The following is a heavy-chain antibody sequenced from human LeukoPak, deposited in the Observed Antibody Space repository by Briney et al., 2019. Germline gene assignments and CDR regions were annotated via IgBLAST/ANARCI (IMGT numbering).Heavy chain of an antibody. Sequence: PGGSLRLSCAASGFTFSTYAMSWVRQAPGKGLEWVSGISGSGGSTYYADSVKGRFTISRDNSKNTLYVQMNSLRAEDTAVYYCAKDGSPYYYGEHGAFDIWGQGTMVTVSS. V-gene: IGHV3-23*01. D-gene: IGHD3-10*01. CDR2: ISGSGGST. CDR1: GFTFSTYA. CDR3: AKDGSPYYYGEHGAFDI. J-gene: IGHJ3*02.